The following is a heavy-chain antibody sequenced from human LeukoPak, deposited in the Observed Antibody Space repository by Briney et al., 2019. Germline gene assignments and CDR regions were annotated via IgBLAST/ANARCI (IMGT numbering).Heavy chain of an antibody. CDR1: GGSISSGGYY. Sequence: SETLSLTCTVSGGSISSGGYYWSWIRQHPGKGLEWIGYIYYSGSTYYNPSLKSRVTISVDTSKNQFSLKLSSVTAADTAVYYCAGTYSGYDFDYWGQGTLVTVSS. V-gene: IGHV4-31*03. CDR2: IYYSGST. J-gene: IGHJ4*02. CDR3: AGTYSGYDFDY. D-gene: IGHD5-12*01.